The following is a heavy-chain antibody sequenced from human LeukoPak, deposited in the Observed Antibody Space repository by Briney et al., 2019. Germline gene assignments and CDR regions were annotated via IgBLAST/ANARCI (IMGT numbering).Heavy chain of an antibody. J-gene: IGHJ4*02. CDR2: INPNSGGT. CDR3: ARDPRIAAAGEAH. V-gene: IGHV1-2*02. CDR1: GYTFTGYY. D-gene: IGHD6-13*01. Sequence: ASVKVSCKASGYTFTGYYMHWVRQAPGQGLEWMGWINPNSGGTNYAQKFQGRVTMTRDTSISTAYMELSRLTSDDTAVYYCARDPRIAAAGEAHWGQGTLVTVSS.